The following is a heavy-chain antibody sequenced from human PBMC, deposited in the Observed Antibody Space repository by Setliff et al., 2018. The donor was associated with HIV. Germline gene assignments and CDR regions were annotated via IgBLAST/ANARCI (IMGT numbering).Heavy chain of an antibody. CDR3: ARGGAVSADFDS. J-gene: IGHJ5*01. CDR2: IYYDGRT. D-gene: IGHD3-16*01. CDR1: GGSISSGSYY. Sequence: TSETLSLTCTVSGGSISSGSYYWGWIRQPPGKGLEWIGSIYYDGRTFYKPSLKSRLTISVDTSKNQFSLSLNSVTAADTAVYFCARGGAVSADFDSWGQGTLVTVSS. V-gene: IGHV4-39*07.